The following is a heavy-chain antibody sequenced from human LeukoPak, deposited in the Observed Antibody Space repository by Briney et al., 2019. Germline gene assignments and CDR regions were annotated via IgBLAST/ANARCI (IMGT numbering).Heavy chain of an antibody. V-gene: IGHV4-59*12. CDR1: GGSISSYY. Sequence: SETLSLTCAVSGGSISSYYWSWIRQPPGKGLEWIWYIYYSGSTNYNPSLKSRVTISVDTSKNQFSLQLNSVTPEDTAVYYCARDFGAFDIWGQGTMVTVSS. CDR2: IYYSGST. J-gene: IGHJ3*02. CDR3: ARDFGAFDI. D-gene: IGHD3-10*01.